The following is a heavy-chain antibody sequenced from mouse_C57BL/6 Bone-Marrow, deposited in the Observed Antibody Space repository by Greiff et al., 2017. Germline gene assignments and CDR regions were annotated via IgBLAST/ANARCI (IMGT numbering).Heavy chain of an antibody. D-gene: IGHD2-5*01. J-gene: IGHJ2*01. CDR2: IDPETGGT. Sequence: QVQLKQSGAELVRPGASVTLSCKASGYTFTDYEMHWVKQTPVHGLEWIGAIDPETGGTAYNQKFKGKAILTADKSSSTAYMELRSLTSEDSAVYYCTKSNYFFFDYWGQGTTLTVSS. CDR1: GYTFTDYE. CDR3: TKSNYFFFDY. V-gene: IGHV1-15*01.